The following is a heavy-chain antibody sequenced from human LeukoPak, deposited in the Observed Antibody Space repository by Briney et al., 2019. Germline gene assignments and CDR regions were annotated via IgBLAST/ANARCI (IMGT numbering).Heavy chain of an antibody. CDR3: AKLGYCSGGSCYPDAFDI. D-gene: IGHD2-15*01. CDR2: IANDGKTT. J-gene: IGHJ3*02. CDR1: GFTFSIYG. Sequence: GGSLRLSCAASGFTFSIYGTHWVRQAPGKGLEWVAVIANDGKTTYYADSVKGRFTISRDNSKNTLYLQMNSLRSEDTAVYYCAKLGYCSGGSCYPDAFDIWGQGTMVTVSS. V-gene: IGHV3-30*18.